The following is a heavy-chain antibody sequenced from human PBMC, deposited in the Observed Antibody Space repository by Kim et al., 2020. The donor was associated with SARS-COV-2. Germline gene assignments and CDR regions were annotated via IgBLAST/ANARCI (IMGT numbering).Heavy chain of an antibody. CDR3: ARDTSGSLIDY. Sequence: TNSHPSLKSRVTISVDTSKNQFSLKLSSVTAADTAVYYCARDTSGSLIDYWGQGTLVTVSS. V-gene: IGHV4-59*01. D-gene: IGHD1-26*01. J-gene: IGHJ4*02. CDR2: T.